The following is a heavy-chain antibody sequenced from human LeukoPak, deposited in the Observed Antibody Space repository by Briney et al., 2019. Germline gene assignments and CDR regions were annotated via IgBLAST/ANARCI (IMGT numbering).Heavy chain of an antibody. CDR1: GFPYSDSW. CDR3: SRRLDY. Sequence: AGGSLRPSCAASGFPYSDSWMDWVRQAPGKGREWVANIKQDGSEKHYADSVKGRFTISRDNAKNSLFLQMNGLRAEDTSVYYCSRRLDYCGQGALVTVSS. J-gene: IGHJ4*02. V-gene: IGHV3-7*01. CDR2: IKQDGSEK.